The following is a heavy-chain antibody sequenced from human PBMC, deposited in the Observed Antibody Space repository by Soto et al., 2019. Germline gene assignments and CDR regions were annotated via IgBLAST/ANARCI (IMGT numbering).Heavy chain of an antibody. CDR3: RSSSRYSTDV. CDR1: GGSITSSFY. J-gene: IGHJ6*02. V-gene: IGHV4-39*01. D-gene: IGHD6-13*01. CDR2: IYGTGNT. Sequence: QLQLQESGPGLVKPSETLSLSCTVSGGSITSSFYWGWTRQPPGKGLEWIGSIYGTGNTYYNPSLKGRVTISADTSKNQFCLNLISVTAADTAVYYCRSSSRYSTDVWGQGATVTVSS.